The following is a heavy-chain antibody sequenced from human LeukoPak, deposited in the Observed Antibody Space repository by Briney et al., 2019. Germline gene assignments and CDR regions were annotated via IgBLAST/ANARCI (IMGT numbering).Heavy chain of an antibody. J-gene: IGHJ4*02. CDR2: ISSNSNYI. D-gene: IGHD4-17*01. Sequence: TGGSLRLSCAASGFTFSTYSMNWVRQAPGKGLEWVSSISSNSNYIYYADSVKGRFTISRDNAKNSLYLQMNSLRAEDTAMYYCARDPTVTTSFFDYWGQGTLVTVSS. CDR1: GFTFSTYS. V-gene: IGHV3-21*01. CDR3: ARDPTVTTSFFDY.